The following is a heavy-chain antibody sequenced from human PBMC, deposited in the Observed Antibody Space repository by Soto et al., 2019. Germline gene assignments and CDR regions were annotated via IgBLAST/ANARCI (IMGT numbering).Heavy chain of an antibody. CDR3: ARSFEGDVGRFDY. CDR2: IYYSGST. V-gene: IGHV4-30-4*01. Sequence: LCGGSISSGDYYWRWIRQPPGKGLEWIGYIYYSGSTYYNPSLKSRVTISVDTSKNQFSLKLSSVTAADTAVYYCARSFEGDVGRFDYWGQGTLVTVSS. CDR1: GGSISSGDYY. J-gene: IGHJ4*02. D-gene: IGHD2-21*02.